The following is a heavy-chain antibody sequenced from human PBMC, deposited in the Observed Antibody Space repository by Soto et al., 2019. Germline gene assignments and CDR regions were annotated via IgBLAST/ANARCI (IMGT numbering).Heavy chain of an antibody. J-gene: IGHJ4*02. Sequence: QLQLRESGPGLVQPSGTLSLTCDVSGDSLTNNHWWSWVRQAPGKGLGWIGEIWHTGRPNYNPSLKSRVAISIDNSKNQFSLKLSSVTAADTAVYYCVRDSRTGCSSINCYMHWGQGTLVTVSS. CDR1: GDSLTNNHW. D-gene: IGHD2-15*01. V-gene: IGHV4-4*02. CDR3: VRDSRTGCSSINCYMH. CDR2: IWHTGRP.